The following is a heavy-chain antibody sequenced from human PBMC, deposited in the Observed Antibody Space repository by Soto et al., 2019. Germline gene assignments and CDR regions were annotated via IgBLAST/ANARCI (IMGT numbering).Heavy chain of an antibody. CDR2: FSGSDGST. CDR1: GFNFSNYA. Sequence: VGSLRLSCAASGFNFSNYAMSWVRQAPGKGLEWVSGFSGSDGSTYYADSVKGRFTISRDESKNTLYLQMNSLRAEDTAVYYCAKHRGTGLFYFENWGQGTLVTVSS. J-gene: IGHJ4*02. D-gene: IGHD2-8*02. V-gene: IGHV3-23*01. CDR3: AKHRGTGLFYFEN.